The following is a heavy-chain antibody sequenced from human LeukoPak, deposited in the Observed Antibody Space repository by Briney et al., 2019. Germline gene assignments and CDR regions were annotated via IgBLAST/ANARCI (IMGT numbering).Heavy chain of an antibody. J-gene: IGHJ4*02. V-gene: IGHV4-59*01. Sequence: SETLSLTCTVSGGSINNYYWSWIRQPPGKGLEWIGYIYYSGSTNYNPSLKIRVTVSVDTSKNQFSLKLRCVTAADTAVYYCARESYYSSGYSLDYWGQGNLVTVSS. CDR1: GGSINNYY. D-gene: IGHD3-22*01. CDR3: ARESYYSSGYSLDY. CDR2: IYYSGST.